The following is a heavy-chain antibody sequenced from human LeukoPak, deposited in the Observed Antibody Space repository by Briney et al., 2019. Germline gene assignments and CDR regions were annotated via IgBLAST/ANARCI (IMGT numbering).Heavy chain of an antibody. V-gene: IGHV3-30*02. CDR2: IRYDGRNK. CDR3: AKADRRWATYYYDTSGYYYDY. CDR1: GFTFSSYG. Sequence: TGGSLRLSCAASGFTFSSYGMNWVRQAPGKWLEWVAFIRYDGRNKYYADSVKGRFTISRDNSKNTLYLQMNGLRAEDSAVYFCAKADRRWATYYYDTSGYYYDYWGQGTLVTVSS. J-gene: IGHJ4*02. D-gene: IGHD3-22*01.